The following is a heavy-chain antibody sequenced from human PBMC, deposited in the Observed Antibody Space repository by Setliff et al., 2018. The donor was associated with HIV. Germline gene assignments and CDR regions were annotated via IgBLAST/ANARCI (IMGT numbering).Heavy chain of an antibody. Sequence: PSETLSLTCAVYGGSFSGYYWSWVRQAPGKGLEWVSVIYSGGSTYYADSVKGRFTISRDNSKNTLYLQMNSLRAEDTAVYYCAKDGRAIFGVEYYYYYYMEVWGKGTTVTVSS. CDR3: AKDGRAIFGVEYYYYYYMEV. CDR1: GGSFSGYY. CDR2: IYSGGST. V-gene: IGHV3-53*01. D-gene: IGHD3-3*01. J-gene: IGHJ6*03.